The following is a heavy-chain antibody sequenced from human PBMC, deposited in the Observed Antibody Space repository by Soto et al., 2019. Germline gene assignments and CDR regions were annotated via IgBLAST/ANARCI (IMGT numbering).Heavy chain of an antibody. CDR1: GSTFSSYG. D-gene: IGHD4-17*01. CDR3: ARDNDYASGMDV. Sequence: VGSLRLSCAASGSTFSSYGMHWVRQAPGKGLEWVAVIWYDGSNKYYADSVKGRFTISRDNSKNTLYLQMNSLRAEDTAAYYCARDNDYASGMDVWGQGTTVTVSS. J-gene: IGHJ6*02. CDR2: IWYDGSNK. V-gene: IGHV3-33*01.